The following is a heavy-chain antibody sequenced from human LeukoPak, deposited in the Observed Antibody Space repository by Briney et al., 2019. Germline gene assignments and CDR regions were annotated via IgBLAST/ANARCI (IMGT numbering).Heavy chain of an antibody. J-gene: IGHJ4*02. Sequence: GGSLRLSCAASGFSFTNAWMSWVRQAPGKGLEWVGRIKSKPEGGTTDYTAPVKDRLIISRDTSKNTLYLQMNNLKTEDTAVYYCTTDRGIASHPLFDFWGQGTLVTVSS. V-gene: IGHV3-15*01. CDR2: IKSKPEGGTT. CDR3: TTDRGIASHPLFDF. CDR1: GFSFTNAW. D-gene: IGHD6-6*01.